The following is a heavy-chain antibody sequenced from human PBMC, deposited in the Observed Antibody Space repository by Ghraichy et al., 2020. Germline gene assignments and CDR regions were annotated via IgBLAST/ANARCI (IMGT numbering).Heavy chain of an antibody. V-gene: IGHV3-21*01. J-gene: IGHJ4*02. CDR2: ISSSSSYI. CDR3: ASPHFGYCSGGSCYFDDY. D-gene: IGHD2-15*01. Sequence: ESLNISCAASGFTFSSYSMNWVRQAPGKGLEWVSSISSSSSYIYYADSVKGRFTISRDNAKNSLYLQMNSLRAEDTAVYYCASPHFGYCSGGSCYFDDYWGQGTLVTVSS. CDR1: GFTFSSYS.